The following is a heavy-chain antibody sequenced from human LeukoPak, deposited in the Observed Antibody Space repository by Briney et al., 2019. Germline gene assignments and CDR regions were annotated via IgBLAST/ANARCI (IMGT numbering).Heavy chain of an antibody. J-gene: IGHJ4*02. CDR3: ARPDYDDDDSSGTHD. CDR2: INPNSGDT. V-gene: IGHV1-2*02. Sequence: ASVKVSRKTSGYTFIDSYIHWVRQAPGQGLEWMGWINPNSGDTIYAQKFQDRVKMTRDPSITTAYMELTKLRSDDTAVYYCARPDYDDDDSSGTHDWGQGTLVTVSS. D-gene: IGHD4-17*01. CDR1: GYTFIDSY.